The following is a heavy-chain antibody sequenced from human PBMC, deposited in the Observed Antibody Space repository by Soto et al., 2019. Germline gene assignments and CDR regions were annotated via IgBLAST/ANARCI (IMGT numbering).Heavy chain of an antibody. J-gene: IGHJ6*02. V-gene: IGHV3-23*01. CDR2: ISGSGGST. CDR3: AKDSPKGELSVLDYYGMDV. CDR1: GFTFSSYA. D-gene: IGHD3-16*02. Sequence: EVQLLESGGGLVQPGGSLRLSCAASGFTFSSYAMSWVRQAPGKGLEWVSTISGSGGSTYYADSVKGRFTISRDTSKNTLYVHMNSLRDEDTAVYYCAKDSPKGELSVLDYYGMDVWGQGTTVTVSS.